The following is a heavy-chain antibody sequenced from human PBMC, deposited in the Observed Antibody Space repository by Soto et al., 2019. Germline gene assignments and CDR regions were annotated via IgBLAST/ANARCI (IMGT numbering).Heavy chain of an antibody. CDR1: GGGNLRDYR. Sequence: QVQLVQSGAEVKEPGSSVKVSCKASGGGNLRDYRTTWVRRAPGQGLEWMGGIIPKLDSANYAQNFQGRVTITADESTNTVYIELRSLRSDDTVVYYCARGRDGYNFGAVYWGQGTPVTVSS. CDR3: ARGRDGYNFGAVY. V-gene: IGHV1-69*01. CDR2: IIPKLDSA. D-gene: IGHD5-12*01. J-gene: IGHJ4*02.